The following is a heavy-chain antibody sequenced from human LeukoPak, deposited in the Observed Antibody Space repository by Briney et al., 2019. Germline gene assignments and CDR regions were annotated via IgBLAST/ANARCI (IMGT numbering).Heavy chain of an antibody. V-gene: IGHV3-11*04. CDR3: ARASDFWSGYHHYYYGMDV. CDR1: GFTFSDYY. CDR2: ISSSGSTI. J-gene: IGHJ6*02. Sequence: GGSLRLSCAASGFTFSDYYMSWIRQAPGKGLEWVSYISSSGSTIYYADSVKGRFTISRDNAKNSLYLQMDSLRAEDTAVYYCARASDFWSGYHHYYYGMDVWGQGTTVTVSS. D-gene: IGHD3-3*01.